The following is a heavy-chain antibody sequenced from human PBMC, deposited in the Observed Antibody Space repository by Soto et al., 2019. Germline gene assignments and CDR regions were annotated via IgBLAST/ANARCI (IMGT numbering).Heavy chain of an antibody. Sequence: ASVKVSCKASGGTFSSYAISWVRQAPGQGLEWMGGIIPIFGTANYAQKFQGRVTMTTDTSTSTAYMELRSLRSDDTAVYYCARALGYSGYAGMDVWGQGTTVTVSS. CDR2: IIPIFGTA. V-gene: IGHV1-69*05. CDR3: ARALGYSGYAGMDV. J-gene: IGHJ6*02. D-gene: IGHD5-12*01. CDR1: GGTFSSYA.